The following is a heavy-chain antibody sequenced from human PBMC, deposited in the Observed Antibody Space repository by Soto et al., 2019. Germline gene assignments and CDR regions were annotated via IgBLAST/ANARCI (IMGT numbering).Heavy chain of an antibody. D-gene: IGHD3-16*01. CDR3: AHREGDEYVWGSYKEALDS. CDR2: IYWDNDK. Sequence: SGPTLVNPTQTLTLTCTFSGFSLNTTAVGVGWIRQPPGKALEWLALIYWDNDKRYNPSLKTRLTITKDTSKNQVVLKMTNMDPVDTATYFCAHREGDEYVWGSYKEALDSRAQGTMVTVS. V-gene: IGHV2-5*02. CDR1: GFSLNTTAVG. J-gene: IGHJ3*02.